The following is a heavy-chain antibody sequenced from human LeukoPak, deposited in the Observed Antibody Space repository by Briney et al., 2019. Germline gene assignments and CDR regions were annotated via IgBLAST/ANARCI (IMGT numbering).Heavy chain of an antibody. V-gene: IGHV4-38-2*01. Sequence: SETLSLTCAVSGYSISSGHYWGWIRQPPGKGLEWIGSIYHSGSTYYNPSLKSRVTISVDTSKNQFSLKLSSVTAADTAVYYCARRITMVRGLFDYWGQGTLVTVSS. J-gene: IGHJ4*02. CDR2: IYHSGST. CDR1: GYSISSGHY. D-gene: IGHD3-10*01. CDR3: ARRITMVRGLFDY.